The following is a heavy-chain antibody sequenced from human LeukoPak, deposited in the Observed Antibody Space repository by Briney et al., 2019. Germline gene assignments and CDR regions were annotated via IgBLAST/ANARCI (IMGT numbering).Heavy chain of an antibody. D-gene: IGHD2-21*01. V-gene: IGHV1-3*03. J-gene: IGHJ5*02. CDR2: INAGNGNT. CDR1: GYTFTSSA. Sequence: ASVKVSCKASGYTFTSSAMSWVRQAPGQRLEWMGWINAGNGNTKYSQEFQGRVTISRDTSASTVYMELGSLRSEDMAVYYCARSLSDFYPNWFDPWGQGTLVTVSS. CDR3: ARSLSDFYPNWFDP.